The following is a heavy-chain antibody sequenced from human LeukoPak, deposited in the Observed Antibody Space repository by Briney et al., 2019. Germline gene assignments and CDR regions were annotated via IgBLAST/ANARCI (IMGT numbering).Heavy chain of an antibody. CDR2: ISSGGTYE. CDR1: GFTFSNYA. Sequence: QSGRSLRLSCAASGFTFSNYAMHWVRQAPGKGLEWVSLISSGGTYEYYADSVKGRFTISRDNSKNPLYLQLNSLRAEDTAVYYCARDSTYYYDSGSSGPHYFDNWGQGTLVTVSS. V-gene: IGHV3-30*01. J-gene: IGHJ4*02. CDR3: ARDSTYYYDSGSSGPHYFDN. D-gene: IGHD3-10*01.